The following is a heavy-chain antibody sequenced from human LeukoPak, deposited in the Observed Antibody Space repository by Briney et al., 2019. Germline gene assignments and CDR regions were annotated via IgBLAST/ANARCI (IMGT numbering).Heavy chain of an antibody. Sequence: GASVKVSCKASGYTFTSYDINWVRQATGQGPEWMGWMNPNSGNTGYAQKFQGRVTMTRNTSISTAYMELSSLRSEDTAVYYCAKDIPMVRGMGIDYWGQGTLVTVSS. CDR1: GYTFTSYD. V-gene: IGHV1-8*01. J-gene: IGHJ4*02. CDR2: MNPNSGNT. CDR3: AKDIPMVRGMGIDY. D-gene: IGHD3-10*01.